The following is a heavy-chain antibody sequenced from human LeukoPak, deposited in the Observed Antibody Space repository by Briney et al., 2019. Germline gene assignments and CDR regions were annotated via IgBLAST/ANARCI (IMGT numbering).Heavy chain of an antibody. CDR1: GGSISSSSYY. D-gene: IGHD4-17*01. J-gene: IGHJ4*02. CDR3: ARNGTVTVSGTKFNYFDY. Sequence: PSETLSLTCTVSGGSISSSSYYWGWIRHPPWKGLEWIGSIYYSGSTHYNPSLKSRLTIFVDTSKNQFSLKVNSVTAADTAVYYCARNGTVTVSGTKFNYFDYWGQGTLVTVSS. CDR2: IYYSGST. V-gene: IGHV4-39*01.